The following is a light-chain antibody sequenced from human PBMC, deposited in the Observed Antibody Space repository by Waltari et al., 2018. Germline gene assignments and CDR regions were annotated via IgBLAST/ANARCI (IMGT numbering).Light chain of an antibody. V-gene: IGKV3-20*01. Sequence: EIVLTQSPGTLSLSPGERAALSCRASQSVTSGYLAWYQQKPGQAPRHLIYGASSRATGIPDRFSGSGSGTDFTLTISRLEPEDFAVYYCQQYGSSPRTFGGGTKVEIK. J-gene: IGKJ4*01. CDR2: GAS. CDR3: QQYGSSPRT. CDR1: QSVTSGY.